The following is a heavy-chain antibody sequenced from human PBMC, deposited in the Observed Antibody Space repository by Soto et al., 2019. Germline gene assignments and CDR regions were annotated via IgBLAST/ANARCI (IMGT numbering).Heavy chain of an antibody. CDR2: ISYDGSKK. CDR1: GFTFSSYA. J-gene: IGHJ4*02. V-gene: IGHV3-30-3*01. D-gene: IGHD2-15*01. CDR3: ARDGAIFDY. Sequence: QVQLVESGGGVVQPGRSLRLSCAASGFTFSSYAMHWVRQAPGKGLEWVAVISYDGSKKYYEDSVKGRFTISRDNSKNTLYLQMNSLRAEDTAVYYCARDGAIFDYWGQGTLVTVSS.